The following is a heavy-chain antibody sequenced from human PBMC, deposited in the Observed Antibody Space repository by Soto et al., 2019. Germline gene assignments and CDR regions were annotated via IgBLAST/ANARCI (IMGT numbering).Heavy chain of an antibody. D-gene: IGHD6-6*01. CDR2: IYPGDSDT. J-gene: IGHJ5*02. CDR3: ARRYSSSTKLTWFDP. Sequence: PGESLKISCKGSGYSFTSDWIGWVRQMPGKGLEWMGIIYPGDSDTRYSASFQGQVTISADKSISTAYPQWSSLKASDTAMYYCARRYSSSTKLTWFDPWGQGTLVTVSS. CDR1: GYSFTSDW. V-gene: IGHV5-51*01.